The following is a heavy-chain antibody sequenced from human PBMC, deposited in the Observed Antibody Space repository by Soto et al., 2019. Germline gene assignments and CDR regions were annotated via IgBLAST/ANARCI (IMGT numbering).Heavy chain of an antibody. Sequence: ASVKVSCKASGYTFTSYGISWVRQAPGQGLEWMGWISAYNGNTNYAQKLQGRVTMTTDTSTGTAYMELRSLRSDDTAVYYCAREVRDNSYDYIWGSYRSHFDYWGQGTLVTVSS. CDR3: AREVRDNSYDYIWGSYRSHFDY. V-gene: IGHV1-18*01. CDR1: GYTFTSYG. J-gene: IGHJ4*02. CDR2: ISAYNGNT. D-gene: IGHD3-16*02.